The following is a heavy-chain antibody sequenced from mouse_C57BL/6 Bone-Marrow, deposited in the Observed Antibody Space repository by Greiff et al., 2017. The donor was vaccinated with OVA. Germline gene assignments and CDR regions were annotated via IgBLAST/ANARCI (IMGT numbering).Heavy chain of an antibody. V-gene: IGHV1-39*01. CDR3: ARRYYGSISDFDY. J-gene: IGHJ2*01. Sequence: EVHLVESGPELVKPGASVKISCKASGYSFTDYNMNWVKQSNGKSLEWIGVIHPNCGTTSYNQKFKGKATLTVEQSSSTAYMQLNSLTSEDSAVYYCARRYYGSISDFDYWGQGTTLTVPS. D-gene: IGHD1-1*01. CDR1: GYSFTDYN. CDR2: IHPNCGTT.